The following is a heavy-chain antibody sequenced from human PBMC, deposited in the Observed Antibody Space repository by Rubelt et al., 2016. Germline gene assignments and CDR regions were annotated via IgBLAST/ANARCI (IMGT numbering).Heavy chain of an antibody. Sequence: SGWIRQPPGKGLEWIGEINHSGSTNYNPSLKSRVTISVDTSKNQFSLKLSSVTAADTAVYYCARGRLPRYSSSSRRWVDPWGQGTLVTVSS. CDR3: ARGRLPRYSSSSRRWVDP. J-gene: IGHJ5*02. CDR2: INHSGST. V-gene: IGHV4-34*01. D-gene: IGHD6-6*01.